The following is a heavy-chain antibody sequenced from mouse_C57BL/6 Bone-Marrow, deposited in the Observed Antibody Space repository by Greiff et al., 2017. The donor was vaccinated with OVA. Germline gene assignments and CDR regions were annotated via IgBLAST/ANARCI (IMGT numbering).Heavy chain of an antibody. CDR3: ARENDGYYHFDY. D-gene: IGHD2-3*01. CDR2: INPYNGGT. Sequence: VQLQQSGPVLVKPGASVKMSCKASGYTFTDYYMNWVKQSHGKSLEWIGVINPYNGGTSYNQKFKGKATLTVDKSSSTAYMELNSLTSEESAVYYCARENDGYYHFDYWGQGTTLTVSS. CDR1: GYTFTDYY. J-gene: IGHJ2*01. V-gene: IGHV1-19*01.